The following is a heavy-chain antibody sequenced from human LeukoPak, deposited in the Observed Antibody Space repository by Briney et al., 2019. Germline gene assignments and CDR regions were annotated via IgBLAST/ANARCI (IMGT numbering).Heavy chain of an antibody. CDR2: VYYSGST. CDR1: GGSITTSSYY. J-gene: IGHJ4*02. D-gene: IGHD4-23*01. Sequence: SETLSLTCTVSGGSITTSSYYWGWIRQPPGKGLEWIGSVYYSGSTYYNPSLKSRVTISVDTSKNQFSLKLSSVTAADTAVYYCAGDYGGDFDYWGQGTLVTVSS. CDR3: AGDYGGDFDY. V-gene: IGHV4-39*02.